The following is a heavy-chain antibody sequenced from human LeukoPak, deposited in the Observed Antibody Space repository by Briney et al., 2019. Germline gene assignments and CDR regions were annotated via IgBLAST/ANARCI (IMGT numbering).Heavy chain of an antibody. CDR2: IKQDGSEK. V-gene: IGHV3-7*01. Sequence: PGGSLRLSCAGSGFTFSNYWMSWVRQAPGKGLEWVANIKQDGSEKYYVDSVKGRFTISRDNAKNSLYLQMNSLRVEDTAVYYCAREDTAIIDYWGQGTLVTVSS. D-gene: IGHD5-18*01. CDR3: AREDTAIIDY. CDR1: GFTFSNYW. J-gene: IGHJ4*02.